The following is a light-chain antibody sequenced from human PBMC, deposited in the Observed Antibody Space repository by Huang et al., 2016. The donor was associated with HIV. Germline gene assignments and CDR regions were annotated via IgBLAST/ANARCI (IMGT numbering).Light chain of an antibody. V-gene: IGKV2-30*02. CDR3: MQGTHWPLT. CDR2: NVS. J-gene: IGKJ4*01. Sequence: DVVMTQSPLSLPVTLGQPASISCRSSQSLVHSDGNTYLNWFHQRPGQSPRRLIYNVSNRDSGVPDRFSGSGSGTDFTLKISRVEAEDVGVYYCMQGTHWPLTFGGGTKVEIK. CDR1: QSLVHSDGNTY.